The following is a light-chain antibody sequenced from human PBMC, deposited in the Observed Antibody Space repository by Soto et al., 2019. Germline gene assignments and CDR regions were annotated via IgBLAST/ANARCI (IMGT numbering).Light chain of an antibody. CDR1: QSISSW. J-gene: IGKJ1*01. CDR2: DAS. CDR3: QQYDTYPWT. V-gene: IGKV1-5*01. Sequence: DIQMTQSPSTLSASVRDRVTITCRASQSISSWLAWYQQKPGQAPKLLMYDASRLESGVPSRFSGSGAGTEFTLTISSLEPDDFATYCCQQYDTYPWTFGLGTKVEIK.